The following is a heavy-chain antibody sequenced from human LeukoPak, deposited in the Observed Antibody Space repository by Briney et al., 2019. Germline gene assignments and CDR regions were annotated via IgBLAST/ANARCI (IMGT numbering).Heavy chain of an antibody. J-gene: IGHJ5*02. V-gene: IGHV1-18*01. CDR1: GYTFTSYG. Sequence: ASVKVSCKASGYTFTSYGISWVRQAPGQGLEWMGWISAYNGNTNYAQKFQGRVTMTTDTSTSTAYMELRSLRSDDTAMYYCAREDGSSSWYVMGWFDPWGQGTLVTVSS. D-gene: IGHD6-13*01. CDR2: ISAYNGNT. CDR3: AREDGSSSWYVMGWFDP.